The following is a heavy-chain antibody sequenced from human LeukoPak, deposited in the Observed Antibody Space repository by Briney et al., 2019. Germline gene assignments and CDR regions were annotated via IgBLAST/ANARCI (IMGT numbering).Heavy chain of an antibody. Sequence: GRSLRLSCAASGFTFSSYGMHWVRQAPGKGLEWVAVIWYGGSNKYYADSVKGRFTISRDNSKNTLYLQMNSLRAEDRAIYYCARNKRGDYWGQGALVTVSS. CDR3: ARNKRGDY. V-gene: IGHV3-33*08. J-gene: IGHJ4*02. D-gene: IGHD1/OR15-1a*01. CDR1: GFTFSSYG. CDR2: IWYGGSNK.